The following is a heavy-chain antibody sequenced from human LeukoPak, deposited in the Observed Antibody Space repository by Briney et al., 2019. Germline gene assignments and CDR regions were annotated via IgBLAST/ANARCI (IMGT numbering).Heavy chain of an antibody. D-gene: IGHD6-19*01. V-gene: IGHV4-59*01. CDR1: GGSISNYY. CDR2: IYSSGNT. J-gene: IGHJ4*02. CDR3: ARGSGWLTDH. Sequence: PSETLSLTCTVSGGSISNYYWSWIRQPPGEGLEYIGYIYSSGNTIYNPSLKSRVTISLDTSKNQFSLKLTSVTPADTAVYYCARGSGWLTDHWGQGTLVTVSS.